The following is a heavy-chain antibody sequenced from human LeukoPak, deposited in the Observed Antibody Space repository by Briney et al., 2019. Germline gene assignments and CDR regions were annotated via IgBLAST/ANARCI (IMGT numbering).Heavy chain of an antibody. CDR1: GGSFSGYY. V-gene: IGHV4-34*01. J-gene: IGHJ4*02. D-gene: IGHD6-6*01. CDR2: INHSGST. CDR3: ARGREYSSSSVAFDY. Sequence: SETLSLTCAVYGGSFSGYYWSWIRQPPGKGREWVGEINHSGSTNDNPSLTSRVTISVDTSKNQFSLKLSSVTAADTAVYYCARGREYSSSSVAFDYWGQGTLVTVSS.